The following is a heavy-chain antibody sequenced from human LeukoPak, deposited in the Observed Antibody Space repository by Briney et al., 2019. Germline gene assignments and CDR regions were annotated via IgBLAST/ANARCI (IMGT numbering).Heavy chain of an antibody. J-gene: IGHJ3*02. CDR3: ASLVGATSVAAFDI. D-gene: IGHD1-26*01. V-gene: IGHV1-2*02. Sequence: RRASVTVSCKASGYTFTGYYMHWVRQAPGQGLEWMGWINPNSGGTNYAQKFQGRVTMTRDTSISTAYMELSRLRSDDTAVYYCASLVGATSVAAFDIWGQGTMVTVSS. CDR1: GYTFTGYY. CDR2: INPNSGGT.